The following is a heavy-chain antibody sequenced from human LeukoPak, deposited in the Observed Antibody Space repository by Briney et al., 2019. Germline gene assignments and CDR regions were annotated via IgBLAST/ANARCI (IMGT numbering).Heavy chain of an antibody. CDR3: AKDIQLST. CDR1: GFTFSNYW. J-gene: IGHJ3*01. Sequence: GGSLRLSCASSGFTFSNYWMAWVRPAPGRGLEWVASIKPDGSVIYYGDSVKGRFTLSRDNSENTLSLQMNSLRVEDTAIYYCAKDIQLSTWGLGTMVTVSS. CDR2: IKPDGSVI. D-gene: IGHD5-24*01. V-gene: IGHV3-7*04.